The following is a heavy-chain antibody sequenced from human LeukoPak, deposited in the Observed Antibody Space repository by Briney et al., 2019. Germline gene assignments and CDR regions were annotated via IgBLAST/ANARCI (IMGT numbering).Heavy chain of an antibody. CDR3: AGDYNGSGNYFKH. J-gene: IGHJ4*02. CDR1: GGSISSYY. D-gene: IGHD3-10*01. Sequence: SETLSLTCTVSGGSISSYYWSWIRQPPGKGLEWIGYIYYSGSTNYNPSLKSRVTISVDTSKNQFSLKLSSVTAADTAVYYCAGDYNGSGNYFKHWGQGTLVTVSS. V-gene: IGHV4-59*01. CDR2: IYYSGST.